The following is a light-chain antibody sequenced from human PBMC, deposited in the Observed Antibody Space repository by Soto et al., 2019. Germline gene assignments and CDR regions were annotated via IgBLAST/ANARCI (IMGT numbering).Light chain of an antibody. CDR1: QSISSW. CDR2: DAS. V-gene: IGKV1-5*01. Sequence: DIQMTQSPSTLSASVGDRVTITCRASQSISSWLAWYQQKPGKAPKLLIYDASSLESGVPSRFSGSGSGTEVTLTISSLQPDDFATYYCQQYLGYTFGQGTKLEIK. J-gene: IGKJ2*01. CDR3: QQYLGYT.